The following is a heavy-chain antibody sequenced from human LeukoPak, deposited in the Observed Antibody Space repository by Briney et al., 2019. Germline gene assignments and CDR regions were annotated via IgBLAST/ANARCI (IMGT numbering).Heavy chain of an antibody. Sequence: GASVRVSCKASGGTFSSYAISWVRQAPGQGLEWMGGIIPIFGTANYAQKFQGRVTITADESTSTAYMELSSLRSEDTAVYYCARGSLATSGWYVLDYWGQGTLVTVSS. D-gene: IGHD6-19*01. J-gene: IGHJ4*02. V-gene: IGHV1-69*13. CDR2: IIPIFGTA. CDR1: GGTFSSYA. CDR3: ARGSLATSGWYVLDY.